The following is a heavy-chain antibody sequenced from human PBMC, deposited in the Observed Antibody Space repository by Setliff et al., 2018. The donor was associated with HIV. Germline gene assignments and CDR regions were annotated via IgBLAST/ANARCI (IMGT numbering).Heavy chain of an antibody. CDR1: GGSISSGDYY. Sequence: PSETLSLTCTVSGGSISSGDYYWSWIRQHPRKGLEWIGYIYYTGSTYYNPSLKSRVTISVDTSKNQFSLKLSSVTAADTAVYYCATYSSSWPDYWGQGTLVTVSS. CDR3: ATYSSSWPDY. J-gene: IGHJ4*02. D-gene: IGHD6-13*01. V-gene: IGHV4-31*03. CDR2: IYYTGST.